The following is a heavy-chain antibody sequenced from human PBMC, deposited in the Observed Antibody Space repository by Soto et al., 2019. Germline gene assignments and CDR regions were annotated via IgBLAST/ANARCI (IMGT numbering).Heavy chain of an antibody. D-gene: IGHD2-2*02. V-gene: IGHV1-69*02. J-gene: IGHJ4*02. CDR1: GGTFSSYT. Sequence: QVQLVQSGAEVKKPGSSVKVSCKASGGTFSSYTISWVRQAPGQGLEWMGRIIPILGIAHYAQKFQGRVTMTADNSMSTGYMELSSLRSEDTAVYYCAMEYCSSTSCYREYWGQGTRVTVSS. CDR3: AMEYCSSTSCYREY. CDR2: IIPILGIA.